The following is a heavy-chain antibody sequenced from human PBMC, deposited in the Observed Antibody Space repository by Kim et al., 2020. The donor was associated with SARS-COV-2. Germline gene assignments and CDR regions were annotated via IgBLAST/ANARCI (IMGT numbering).Heavy chain of an antibody. CDR2: INHSGST. V-gene: IGHV4-34*01. CDR3: ARGQSGITMIVVVNAYYHYYMDV. Sequence: SETLSLTCAVYGGSFSGYYWSWIRQPPGKGLEWIGEINHSGSTNYNPSLKSRVTISVDTSKNQFSLKLSSVTAADTAVYYCARGQSGITMIVVVNAYYHYYMDVWGEGTTVTVSS. CDR1: GGSFSGYY. J-gene: IGHJ6*03. D-gene: IGHD3-22*01.